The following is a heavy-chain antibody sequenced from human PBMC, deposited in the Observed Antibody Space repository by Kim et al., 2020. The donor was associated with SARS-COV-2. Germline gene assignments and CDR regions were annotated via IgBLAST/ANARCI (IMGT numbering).Heavy chain of an antibody. V-gene: IGHV3-30*04. J-gene: IGHJ4*02. CDR1: GFTFSSYA. D-gene: IGHD6-13*01. CDR2: ISYDGSNK. Sequence: GGSLRLSCAASGFTFSSYAMHWVRQAPGKGLEWVAVISYDGSNKYYADSVKGRFTISRDNSKNTLYLQMNSLRAEDTAVYYCARDPGAAAGFDYWVQGTL. CDR3: ARDPGAAAGFDY.